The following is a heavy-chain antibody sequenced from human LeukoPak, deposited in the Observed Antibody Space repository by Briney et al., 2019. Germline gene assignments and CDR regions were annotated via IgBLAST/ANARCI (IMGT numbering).Heavy chain of an antibody. J-gene: IGHJ6*03. CDR3: ARDKDCSSTSCYKGGSNKYYYYMDV. V-gene: IGHV1-69*05. Sequence: GASVKVSCKASGGTFSSYAISWVRQAPGQGLEWMGGIIPIFGTANYAQKFQGRVTITTDESTSTAYVELSSLRSEDTAVYYCARDKDCSSTSCYKGGSNKYYYYMDVWGKGTTVTVSS. CDR1: GGTFSSYA. CDR2: IIPIFGTA. D-gene: IGHD2-2*02.